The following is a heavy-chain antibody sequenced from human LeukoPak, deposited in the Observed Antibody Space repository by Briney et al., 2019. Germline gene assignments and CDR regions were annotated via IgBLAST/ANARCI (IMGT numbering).Heavy chain of an antibody. D-gene: IGHD1-26*01. CDR3: AKERVGATVNWYFDL. V-gene: IGHV3-23*01. CDR1: GFIVSANY. J-gene: IGHJ2*01. CDR2: ITGSGITT. Sequence: GGSLRLSCAASGFIVSANYMNWVRRAPGKGLRWVAAITGSGITTYSADSVKGRFTISRDNSENTLYLQMNSLIAEDTAIYYCAKERVGATVNWYFDLWGRGTLVTVSS.